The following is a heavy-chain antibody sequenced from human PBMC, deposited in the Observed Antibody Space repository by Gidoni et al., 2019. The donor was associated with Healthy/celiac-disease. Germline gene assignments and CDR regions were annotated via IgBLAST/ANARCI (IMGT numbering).Heavy chain of an antibody. J-gene: IGHJ5*02. CDR1: GCSISSSRYY. Sequence: QLQLQESGPGLVKPSETLSLTCTVSGCSISSSRYYWGWIRQPPGKGLEWIGSIYYSGSTYYNPSLKSRVTISVDTSKNQFSLKLSSVTAADTAVYYCARLWFGELGSDFDWFDPWGQGTLVTVSS. CDR2: IYYSGST. D-gene: IGHD3-10*01. CDR3: ARLWFGELGSDFDWFDP. V-gene: IGHV4-39*07.